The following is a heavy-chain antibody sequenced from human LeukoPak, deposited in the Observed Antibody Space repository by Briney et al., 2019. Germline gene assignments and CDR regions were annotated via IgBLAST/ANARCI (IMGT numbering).Heavy chain of an antibody. V-gene: IGHV4-59*08. CDR1: GASITSHY. CDR2: IYNSGST. CDR3: TRGYNSGWHDY. J-gene: IGHJ4*02. Sequence: SETLSLTCSVSGASITSHYWSWIRQPPGKGPERIGYIYNSGSTNYNPSLKSRVTISIDTSKNQFSLRLSSVTAADTAVYYCTRGYNSGWHDYWGQGNLVTVSS. D-gene: IGHD6-19*01.